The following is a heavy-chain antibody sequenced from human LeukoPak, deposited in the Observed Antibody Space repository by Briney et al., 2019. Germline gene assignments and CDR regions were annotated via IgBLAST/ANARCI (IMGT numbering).Heavy chain of an antibody. Sequence: GGSLALSCAALGFTFKNYEMSWVSQAPGKGLEWISYISNSGATIYYADSVKGRFTISRDNAKNSLYLQMNSLRADDTAVYYCARGPYCSGGSCYSGHFGLFDHWGQGALVPVAS. V-gene: IGHV3-48*03. J-gene: IGHJ4*02. D-gene: IGHD2-15*01. CDR1: GFTFKNYE. CDR2: ISNSGATI. CDR3: ARGPYCSGGSCYSGHFGLFDH.